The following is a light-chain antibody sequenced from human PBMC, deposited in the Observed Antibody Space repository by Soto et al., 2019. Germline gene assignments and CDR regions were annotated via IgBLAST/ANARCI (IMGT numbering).Light chain of an antibody. Sequence: EIVMTQSPATLSVSPGERATLSCSASQSVSSNLAWYQQKPGQAPRLLIYGVSTRATGIPARFSGSESGTEFTLTISSLQSEDFAVYYCQQYNDWPFTFGPGTKVDIK. CDR2: GVS. V-gene: IGKV3-15*01. CDR1: QSVSSN. CDR3: QQYNDWPFT. J-gene: IGKJ3*01.